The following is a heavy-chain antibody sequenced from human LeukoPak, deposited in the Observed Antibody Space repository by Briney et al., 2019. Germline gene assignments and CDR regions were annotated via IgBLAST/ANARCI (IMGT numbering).Heavy chain of an antibody. D-gene: IGHD3/OR15-3a*01. J-gene: IGHJ3*01. Sequence: PGGSLRLSCSASGFPFSSYAMHWVRQAPGKGLEYVSAISDSGGSTYYADSVKGRFTISRDNSKNTLYLQMSSLRAEDTAVYYCAKRDSRAFDVWGQGTMVTVSS. V-gene: IGHV3-64D*09. CDR3: AKRDSRAFDV. CDR1: GFPFSSYA. CDR2: ISDSGGST.